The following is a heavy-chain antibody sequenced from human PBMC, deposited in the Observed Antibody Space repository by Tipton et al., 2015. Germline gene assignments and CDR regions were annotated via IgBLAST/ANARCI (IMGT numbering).Heavy chain of an antibody. CDR3: AKDPRSRIVMIRGVIKNCFDP. D-gene: IGHD3-10*01. CDR1: GFIFNSYA. J-gene: IGHJ5*02. Sequence: SLRLSCAASGFIFNSYAMHWVRQVPGKGLEWVAVISFDGSNKYYGDSVKGRFTISRDNSNNTLYLEMNSLRVDDTAVYYCAKDPRSRIVMIRGVIKNCFDPWGQGTLVTVST. V-gene: IGHV3-30*18. CDR2: ISFDGSNK.